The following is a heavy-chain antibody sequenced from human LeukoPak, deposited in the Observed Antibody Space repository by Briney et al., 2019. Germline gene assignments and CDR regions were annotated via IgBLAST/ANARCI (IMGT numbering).Heavy chain of an antibody. D-gene: IGHD3-3*01. Sequence: ASVKVSCKASGGTFSSYAISWVRQAPGQGLEWMGGVIPIFGAPNYAQKFQGRVTITADESTSTAYMELSSLRSEDTAVYYCARCYDLWSGYYRWLDPWGQGTLVTVSS. J-gene: IGHJ5*02. CDR1: GGTFSSYA. CDR3: ARCYDLWSGYYRWLDP. V-gene: IGHV1-69*13. CDR2: VIPIFGAP.